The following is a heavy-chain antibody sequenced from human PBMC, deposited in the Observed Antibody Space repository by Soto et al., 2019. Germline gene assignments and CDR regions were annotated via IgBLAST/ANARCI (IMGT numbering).Heavy chain of an antibody. CDR3: ARGQRFSDWFDP. V-gene: IGHV4-4*07. CDR2: IYSSGST. D-gene: IGHD3-3*01. Sequence: SETLSLTCTVSGGAISGYYWTWIRQPAGKGLEWIGRIYSSGSTKYNPSLKSRVTMSLGTSKNQISLRLSSVTAADTAVYYCARGQRFSDWFDPWGQGALVT. J-gene: IGHJ5*02. CDR1: GGAISGYY.